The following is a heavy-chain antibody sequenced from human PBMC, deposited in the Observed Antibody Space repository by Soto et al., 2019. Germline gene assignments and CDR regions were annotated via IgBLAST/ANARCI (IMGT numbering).Heavy chain of an antibody. J-gene: IGHJ5*02. CDR1: GGSISSYY. CDR3: ARDRLSRFDP. CDR2: IYYSGST. V-gene: IGHV4-59*01. Sequence: SETLSLTCTVSGGSISSYYWSWIRQPPGKGLEWIGYIYYSGSTNYNPSLKSRVTISVDTSKNQFSLKLSSVTAADTAVYYCARDRLSRFDPWGQGTLVTVPQ. D-gene: IGHD6-19*01.